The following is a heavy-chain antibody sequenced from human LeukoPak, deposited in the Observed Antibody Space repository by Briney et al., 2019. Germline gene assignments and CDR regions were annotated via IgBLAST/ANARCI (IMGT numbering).Heavy chain of an antibody. CDR2: ISGSSIYI. Sequence: YPGGSLRLSCAASGFTFSNYWMSWVRQAPGKGLEWVSSISGSSIYIYYADSVKGRFTISRDNAKKSLYLQMNSLRAEDTAVYYCARGIGPVAGTRSWFDPWGQGTLVTVSS. CDR1: GFTFSNYW. CDR3: ARGIGPVAGTRSWFDP. D-gene: IGHD6-19*01. V-gene: IGHV3-21*01. J-gene: IGHJ5*02.